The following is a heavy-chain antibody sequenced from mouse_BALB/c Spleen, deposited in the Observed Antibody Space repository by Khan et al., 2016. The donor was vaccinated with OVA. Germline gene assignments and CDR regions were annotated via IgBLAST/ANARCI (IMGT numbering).Heavy chain of an antibody. Sequence: QMQLEESGPGLVAPSQSLSITCTVSGFSLTSYGVSWVRQPPGKGLEWLGVIWGDGNTNFHSALRSRLSINKDNSKSQVFLKLNSLQTDDTATYYCAKDRGYYAVDYWGQGTSVTVSS. J-gene: IGHJ4*01. CDR3: AKDRGYYAVDY. CDR1: GFSLTSYG. CDR2: IWGDGNT. V-gene: IGHV2-3*01.